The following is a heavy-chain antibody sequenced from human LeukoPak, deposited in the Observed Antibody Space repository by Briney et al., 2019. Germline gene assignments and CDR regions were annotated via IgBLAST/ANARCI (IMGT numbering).Heavy chain of an antibody. J-gene: IGHJ3*02. Sequence: GGSLRLSCAASGFTFSGFSMTWVRQAPGKGLEWVSTVTSSGSSTYYADSVKGRFTNSRDNSKNTLFLQMNSLRAEDTAVYYCAKHLWDAFDTWGQGTLVTVSS. CDR1: GFTFSGFS. V-gene: IGHV3-23*01. CDR2: VTSSGSST. CDR3: AKHLWDAFDT.